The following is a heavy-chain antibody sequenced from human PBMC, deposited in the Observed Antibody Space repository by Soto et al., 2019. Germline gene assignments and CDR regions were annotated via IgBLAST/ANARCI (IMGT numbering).Heavy chain of an antibody. CDR3: AREKRQQLVFGY. CDR2: IYYSGST. CDR1: GGSISSYY. Sequence: SETLSLTCTVSGGSISSYYWSWIRQPPGKGLERIGYIYYSGSTNYNPSLKSRVTISVDTSKNHSSLKLSSVTAADTAVYYSAREKRQQLVFGYWGQVTLVTVSS. J-gene: IGHJ4*03. D-gene: IGHD6-13*01. V-gene: IGHV4-59*12.